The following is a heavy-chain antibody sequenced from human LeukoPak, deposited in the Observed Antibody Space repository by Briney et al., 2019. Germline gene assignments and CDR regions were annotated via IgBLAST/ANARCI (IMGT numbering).Heavy chain of an antibody. CDR3: ARSRDIVVVPAAPYNWFDP. V-gene: IGHV4-59*01. CDR1: GGSISSYY. Sequence: PSETLSLTCTVSGGSISSYYWSWLRQPPGKGLEWIGNIYYSGSTNYNPSLKSRVTISVDTSKNQFSLKLSSVTAADTAVYYCARSRDIVVVPAAPYNWFDPWGQGTLVTVSS. CDR2: IYYSGST. D-gene: IGHD2-2*01. J-gene: IGHJ5*02.